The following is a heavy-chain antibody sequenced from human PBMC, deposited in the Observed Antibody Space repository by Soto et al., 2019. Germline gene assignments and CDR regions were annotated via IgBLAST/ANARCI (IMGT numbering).Heavy chain of an antibody. D-gene: IGHD3-9*01. J-gene: IGHJ5*02. CDR3: ARHWVILTGYYTGNWFDP. V-gene: IGHV4-39*01. Sequence: SETLSLTCTVSGCSISSSSYYWGWIRQPPGKGLEWIGSIYYSGSTYYNPSLKSRVTISVDTSKNQFSLKLSSVTAADTAVYYCARHWVILTGYYTGNWFDPWGQGTLVTVSS. CDR2: IYYSGST. CDR1: GCSISSSSYY.